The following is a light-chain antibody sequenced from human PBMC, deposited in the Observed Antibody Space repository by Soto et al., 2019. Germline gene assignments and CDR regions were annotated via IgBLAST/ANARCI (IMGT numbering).Light chain of an antibody. J-gene: IGLJ1*01. Sequence: QSALTQPPSASGSPGQSVSISCTGTSSDVGRFNYVSWYQQHPGKAPKLIIYEVTKRPSGVPDRFSGSKSGNTASLTVSGLRAEDEADYYCSSYAGSNNFVFETGTKVTVL. CDR3: SSYAGSNNFV. V-gene: IGLV2-8*01. CDR1: SSDVGRFNY. CDR2: EVT.